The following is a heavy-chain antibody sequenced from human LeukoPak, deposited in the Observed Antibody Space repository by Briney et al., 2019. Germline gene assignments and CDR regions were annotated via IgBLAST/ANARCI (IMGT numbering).Heavy chain of an antibody. CDR2: ISSSYI. Sequence: GGSLRLSCAASGFTFSSYSMNWVRQAPGKGLEWVSSISSSYIYYADSVKGRFTTSRDNAKNSLYLQMNSLRAEDTAVYYCARHDYYYYMDVWGKGTTVTVSS. CDR3: ARHDYYYYMDV. J-gene: IGHJ6*03. V-gene: IGHV3-21*01. CDR1: GFTFSSYS.